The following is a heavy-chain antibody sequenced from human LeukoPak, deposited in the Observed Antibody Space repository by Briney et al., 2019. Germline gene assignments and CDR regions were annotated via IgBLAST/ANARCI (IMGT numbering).Heavy chain of an antibody. CDR3: ARDRVVATNDAFDI. J-gene: IGHJ3*02. D-gene: IGHD2-15*01. V-gene: IGHV4-59*01. CDR2: IYYSGST. Sequence: PSETLSLTCTVSGGSISSYYWSWIRQPPGKGLEWIGYIYYSGSTNYNPSLKSRFTRSVDTSKNQFSLKLSSVTAADTAVYYCARDRVVATNDAFDIWGQGTMVTVSS. CDR1: GGSISSYY.